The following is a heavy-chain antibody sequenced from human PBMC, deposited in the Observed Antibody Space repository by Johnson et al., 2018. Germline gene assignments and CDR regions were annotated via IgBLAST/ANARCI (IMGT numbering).Heavy chain of an antibody. CDR1: GFRFSDYW. D-gene: IGHD1/OR15-1a*01. CDR2: IKPNGDTT. Sequence: VQLQESGGGLVQPGGSXRLSCGASGFRFSDYWMNWVRQDPGKGLVWVARIKPNGDTTHYADSVKGRFAISRDNAKKTVYLQMNSLRAEDTAVYSCAREWNTGFDIWGQGTMATVSS. CDR3: AREWNTGFDI. J-gene: IGHJ3*02. V-gene: IGHV3-74*01.